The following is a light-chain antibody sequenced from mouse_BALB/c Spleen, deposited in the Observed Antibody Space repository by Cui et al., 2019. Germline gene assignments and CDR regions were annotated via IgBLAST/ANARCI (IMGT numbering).Light chain of an antibody. J-gene: IGKJ4*01. CDR1: ENIYSN. Sequence: QMTQSPASDSVTVGETVTITCRASENIYSNLAWYQQKQGKSPQLLVYAATNLADGVPSRFSGSGSGTQYSLKINSLQSEDFGSYYCQHFWGTPFTFGSGTKLEIK. CDR3: QHFWGTPFT. CDR2: AAT. V-gene: IGKV12-46*01.